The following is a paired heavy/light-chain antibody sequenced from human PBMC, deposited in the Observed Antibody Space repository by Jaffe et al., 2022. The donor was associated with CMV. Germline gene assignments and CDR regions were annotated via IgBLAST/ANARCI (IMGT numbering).Light chain of an antibody. J-gene: IGKJ3*01. CDR3: QQRSNLEVFT. Sequence: EIVLTQSPATLSLSPGERATLSCRASQSVSSYLAWYQQKPGQAPRLLIYDASNRATGIPARFSGSGSGTDFTLTISSLEPEDFAVYYCQQRSNLEVFTFGPGTKVDIK. CDR1: QSVSSY. V-gene: IGKV3-11*01. CDR2: DAS.
Heavy chain of an antibody. V-gene: IGHV3-48*03. CDR3: ARVTTFGPEDIVATIGVGYYYYMDV. CDR2: ISSSGSTI. D-gene: IGHD5-12*01. CDR1: GFTFSSYE. Sequence: EVQLVESGGGLVQPGGSLRLSCAASGFTFSSYEMNWVRQAPGKGLEWVSYISSSGSTIYYADSVKGRFTISRDNAKNSLYLQMNSLRAEDTAVYYCARVTTFGPEDIVATIGVGYYYYMDVWGKGTTVTVSS. J-gene: IGHJ6*03.